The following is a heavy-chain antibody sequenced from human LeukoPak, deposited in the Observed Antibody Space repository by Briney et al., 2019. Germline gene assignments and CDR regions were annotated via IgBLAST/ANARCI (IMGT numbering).Heavy chain of an antibody. J-gene: IGHJ5*02. Sequence: ASVKVSCKTSGFTFTNYGISWVRQAPGQGLEWMAWISVDNGNTNYIQKVQVRVTLTTDTSTSTAYMELRNLTSDDTAVYYCARDSWARAYDIDHWGQGTLVTVSS. CDR2: ISVDNGNT. D-gene: IGHD5-12*01. V-gene: IGHV1-18*01. CDR1: GFTFTNYG. CDR3: ARDSWARAYDIDH.